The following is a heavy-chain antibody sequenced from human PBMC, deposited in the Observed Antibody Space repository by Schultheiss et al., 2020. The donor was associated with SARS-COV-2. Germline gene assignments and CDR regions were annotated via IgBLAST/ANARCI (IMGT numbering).Heavy chain of an antibody. CDR2: AFYSGPT. CDR3: ARGRLIAMRFEF. Sequence: SETLSLTCAVSGDSISSSNWWGWIRQPPGKGLEWVGTAFYSGPTYYSPSLKSRVTISVDTSKNQFSLKLSSVTAADTAMYYCARGRLIAMRFEFWGQGTLVTVSS. D-gene: IGHD2-21*01. J-gene: IGHJ4*02. V-gene: IGHV4-38-2*01. CDR1: GDSISSSNW.